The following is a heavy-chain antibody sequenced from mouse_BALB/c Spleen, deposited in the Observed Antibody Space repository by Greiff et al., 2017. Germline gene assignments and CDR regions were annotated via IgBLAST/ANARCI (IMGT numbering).Heavy chain of an antibody. D-gene: IGHD1-3*01. CDR1: GYTFTSYV. CDR2: INPYNDGT. CDR3: ARGWGLKGFYYAMDY. J-gene: IGHJ4*01. V-gene: IGHV1-14*01. Sequence: EVQLQQSGPELVKPGASVKMSCKASGYTFTSYVMHWVKQKPGQGLEWIGYINPYNDGTKYNEKFKGKATLTSDKSSSTAYMEHRSLTSEDSAVYYWARGWGLKGFYYAMDYWGQGTSVTVSS.